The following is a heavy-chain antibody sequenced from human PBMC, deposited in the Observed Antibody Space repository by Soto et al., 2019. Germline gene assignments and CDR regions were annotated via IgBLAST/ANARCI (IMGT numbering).Heavy chain of an antibody. CDR3: AKIPIGIAWLDFDY. V-gene: IGHV3-23*01. CDR1: GFAFNTYA. J-gene: IGHJ4*02. Sequence: EVQLLQSGGGLVQPGGSLRLSCAASGFAFNTYAMSWVRQAPGKGLEWVSGISGGGGSTYYADSVKGRFTISRDNSKNTLYLQMNSLRAEDTAVYYCAKIPIGIAWLDFDYWGQGTLVTVSS. CDR2: ISGGGGST. D-gene: IGHD3-9*01.